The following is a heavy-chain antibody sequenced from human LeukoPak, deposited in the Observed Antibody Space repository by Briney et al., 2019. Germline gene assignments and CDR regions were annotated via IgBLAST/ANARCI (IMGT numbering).Heavy chain of an antibody. CDR2: ISSSSNYI. CDR1: GFTFSSYS. CDR3: AKGTVAGTYFDY. D-gene: IGHD6-19*01. J-gene: IGHJ4*02. Sequence: PGGSLRLSCAASGFTFSSYSMNWVRQAPGKGLEWVSSISSSSNYIYYADSLKGRFTISRDNSKNTLYLQMNSLRAADTAVYYCAKGTVAGTYFDYWGQGTLVTVSS. V-gene: IGHV3-21*04.